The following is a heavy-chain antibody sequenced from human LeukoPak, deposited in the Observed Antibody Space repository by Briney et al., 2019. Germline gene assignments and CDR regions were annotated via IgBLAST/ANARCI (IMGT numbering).Heavy chain of an antibody. CDR3: AGAQSPRYCDGNSCSPGYFQN. D-gene: IGHD2-15*01. J-gene: IGHJ1*01. CDR2: ISSSSSAI. CDR1: GFAFSSYT. V-gene: IGHV3-48*02. Sequence: GGSLRLSCAASGFAFSSYTMNWVRQAPGKGLEWVSYISSSSSAIYYADSVEGRFTIFRDNARSSLYLQMNSLRDEDTAEYYCAGAQSPRYCDGNSCSPGYFQNWGQATLLTVSS.